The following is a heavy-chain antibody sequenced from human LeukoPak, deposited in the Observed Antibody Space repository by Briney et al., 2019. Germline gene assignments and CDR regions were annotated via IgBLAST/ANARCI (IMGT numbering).Heavy chain of an antibody. Sequence: GGSLRLSCAASGFTFSSYAMSWVRQAPGKGLEWVSAISGSGDITYYADSVKGRFTISRDNAKNSLYLQMNSLRAEDTAVYYCARVLAGTGEAFDYWGQGTLVTVSS. CDR3: ARVLAGTGEAFDY. CDR1: GFTFSSYA. V-gene: IGHV3-23*01. CDR2: ISGSGDIT. D-gene: IGHD6-19*01. J-gene: IGHJ4*02.